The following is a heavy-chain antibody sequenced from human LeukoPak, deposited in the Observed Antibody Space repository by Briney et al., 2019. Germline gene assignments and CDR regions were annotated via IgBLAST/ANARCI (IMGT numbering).Heavy chain of an antibody. CDR1: GGSISDYY. CDR3: ARAAVTTSRYFQH. CDR2: IYNSGHT. V-gene: IGHV4-59*01. D-gene: IGHD4-17*01. Sequence: SETLSLTCTVSGGSISDYYWSWIRQPPGKGLEWIGYIYNSGHTNYNPSLKSRVTISEDTSKNQLSLKLSSVTAADTAVYYCARAAVTTSRYFQHWGQGTLVTVSS. J-gene: IGHJ1*01.